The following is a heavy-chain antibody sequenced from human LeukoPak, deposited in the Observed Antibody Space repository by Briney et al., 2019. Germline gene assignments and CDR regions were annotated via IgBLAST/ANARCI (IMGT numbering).Heavy chain of an antibody. D-gene: IGHD3-22*01. Sequence: PGGSLRLSCEASGFXFRSNWIHWVRQAPGRGLVWVSGINGDGINTNYADSVKGRFTISRDNAKNTLYLQMNSLRGEDTAVYYCARTDYYDRWGQGTLVTVSS. J-gene: IGHJ4*02. CDR2: INGDGINT. CDR1: GFXFRSNW. CDR3: ARTDYYDR. V-gene: IGHV3-74*01.